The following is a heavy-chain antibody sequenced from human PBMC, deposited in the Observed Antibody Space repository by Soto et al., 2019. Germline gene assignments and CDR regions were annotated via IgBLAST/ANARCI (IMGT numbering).Heavy chain of an antibody. CDR1: GFTFSSYA. Sequence: PGGSLRLSGAASGFTFSSYAMDWVRQARGKGLEWVAVISYDGSNKYYADSVKGRFTISRDNSKNTLYLQMNSLRAEDTAVYYCARDRAMYYDFWSGQAYYYGMDVWGQGTTATAP. D-gene: IGHD3-3*01. CDR3: ARDRAMYYDFWSGQAYYYGMDV. CDR2: ISYDGSNK. J-gene: IGHJ6*02. V-gene: IGHV3-30-3*01.